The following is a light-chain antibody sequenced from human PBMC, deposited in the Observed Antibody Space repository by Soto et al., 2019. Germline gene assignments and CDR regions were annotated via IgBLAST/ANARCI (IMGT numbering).Light chain of an antibody. CDR1: QSVSNNY. J-gene: IGKJ5*01. Sequence: IVLPQSPATLSLSPGERATLSCRASQSVSNNYLAWYQQKAGQAPRPLIYAASSRAPGVPDRFRGSGSGTDFSLTISRLEPEDFATYYCQQSYNTPITFGQGTRLEIK. CDR2: AAS. V-gene: IGKV3D-20*02. CDR3: QQSYNTPIT.